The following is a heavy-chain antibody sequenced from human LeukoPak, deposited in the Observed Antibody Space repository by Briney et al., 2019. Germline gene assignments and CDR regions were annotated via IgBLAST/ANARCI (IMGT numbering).Heavy chain of an antibody. CDR3: ANSMTTVTNYFDY. V-gene: IGHV3-43*02. CDR2: ISGDGGST. J-gene: IGHJ4*02. Sequence: GSLRLSCAASGFTFDDYAMHWVRQAPGKGLEWVSLISGDGGSTYYADSVKGRFTISRDNSKNSLYLQMNSLRTEDTALYYCANSMTTVTNYFDYWGQGTLVTVSS. CDR1: GFTFDDYA. D-gene: IGHD4-17*01.